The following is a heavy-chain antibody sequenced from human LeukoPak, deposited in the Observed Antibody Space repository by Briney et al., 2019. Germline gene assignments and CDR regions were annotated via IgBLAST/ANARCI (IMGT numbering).Heavy chain of an antibody. J-gene: IGHJ3*02. Sequence: PSETLSLTCTVSGGSISSYYWSWIRQPPGKGLEWIGYIYYSGSTDYNPSLKSRVTISVDTSKNQFSLKLSSVTAADTAVYYCARGVTMIVVGLDAFDIWGQGTMVTVSS. CDR1: GGSISSYY. CDR2: IYYSGST. D-gene: IGHD3-22*01. V-gene: IGHV4-59*01. CDR3: ARGVTMIVVGLDAFDI.